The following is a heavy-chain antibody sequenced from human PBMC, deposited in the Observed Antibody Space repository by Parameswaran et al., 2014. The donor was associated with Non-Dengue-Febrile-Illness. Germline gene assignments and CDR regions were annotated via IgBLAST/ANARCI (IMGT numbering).Heavy chain of an antibody. CDR3: ARHRSYYDILTGYWGDNWFDP. CDR2: IYYSGST. J-gene: IGHJ5*02. V-gene: IGHV4-59*08. Sequence: RWIRQPPGKGLEWIGYIYYSGSTNYNPSLKSRVTISVDTSKNQFSLKLSSVTAADTAVYYCARHRSYYDILTGYWGDNWFDPWGQGTLVTVSS. D-gene: IGHD3-9*01.